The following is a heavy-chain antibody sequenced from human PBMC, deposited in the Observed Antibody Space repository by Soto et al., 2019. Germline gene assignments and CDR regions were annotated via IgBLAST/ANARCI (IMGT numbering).Heavy chain of an antibody. J-gene: IGHJ6*03. D-gene: IGHD7-27*01. Sequence: GGSLRLSCATSGFILSDCAMNWVRQAPGKGLEWVSYISSSSSVIDYADSVKGRFTVSRDNARNSLYLQMNSLRAEDTAVYYCAIYLSWGSNWYDYMDVWGKGTTVTVSS. CDR2: ISSSSSVI. V-gene: IGHV3-48*01. CDR1: GFILSDCA. CDR3: AIYLSWGSNWYDYMDV.